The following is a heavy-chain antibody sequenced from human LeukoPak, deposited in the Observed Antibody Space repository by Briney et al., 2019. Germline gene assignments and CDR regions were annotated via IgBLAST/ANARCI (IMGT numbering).Heavy chain of an antibody. Sequence: GGSLRLSCAASGFTFDDYAMHWVRQAPGKGLEWVSGISWNSRSISYADSVKGRFTISRDNAKNSLYLQMNSLRAEDTAVYYCARELGGYLVFWGQGTLVTVSS. CDR3: ARELGGYLVF. CDR2: ISWNSRSI. J-gene: IGHJ4*02. D-gene: IGHD6-6*01. V-gene: IGHV3-9*01. CDR1: GFTFDDYA.